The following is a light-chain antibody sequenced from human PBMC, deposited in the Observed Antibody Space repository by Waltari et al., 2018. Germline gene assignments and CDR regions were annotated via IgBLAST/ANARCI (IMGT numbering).Light chain of an antibody. J-gene: IGKJ4*01. V-gene: IGKV1-33*01. CDR3: QQFANLPLT. Sequence: DIQMTQSPSSLSASVGDRVTITCHASQDISKSLNWYQQKPGKAPNLLIYDASNLQRGVPSRFSGSGSGTHFTFTINSLQPEDIATYYCQQFANLPLTFGGGTKVQIK. CDR2: DAS. CDR1: QDISKS.